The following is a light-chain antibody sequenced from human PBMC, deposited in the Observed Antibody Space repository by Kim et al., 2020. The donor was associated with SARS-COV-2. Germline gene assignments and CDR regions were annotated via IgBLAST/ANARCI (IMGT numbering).Light chain of an antibody. CDR2: QDT. CDR3: QAWDSSTVV. J-gene: IGLJ2*01. V-gene: IGLV3-1*01. Sequence: GSPGQTASITCSGDKLGDKYACWYQQKPGQSPVLVIYQDTKRPSGIPERFSGSNSGNTATLTISGTQAMDEADYYCQAWDSSTVVFGGGTQLTVL. CDR1: KLGDKY.